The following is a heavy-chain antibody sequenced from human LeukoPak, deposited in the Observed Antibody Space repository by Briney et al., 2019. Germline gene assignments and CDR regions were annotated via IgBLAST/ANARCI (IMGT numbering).Heavy chain of an antibody. CDR2: ISSDSKYI. D-gene: IGHD2-2*01. CDR3: ARERSCGSFSCGAYYFES. J-gene: IGHJ4*02. CDR1: VFTFTTHG. V-gene: IGHV3-21*06. Sequence: PGGLLILSCAASVFTFTTHGMNWGRQAPGKGLELVLSISSDSKYIHYADSVKGRFTISRDNAQNSLYLQMNSLRAEDTAVYFCARERSCGSFSCGAYYFESWGQGTMV.